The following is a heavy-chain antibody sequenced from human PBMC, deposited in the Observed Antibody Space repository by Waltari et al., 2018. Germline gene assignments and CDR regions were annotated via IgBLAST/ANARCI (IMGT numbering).Heavy chain of an antibody. CDR2: IIPIFGTA. D-gene: IGHD5-12*01. CDR1: GYRFTSYG. V-gene: IGHV1-69*06. J-gene: IGHJ3*02. CDR3: ARVMNSGYDRDAFDI. Sequence: QVHLVQSGTEVKQPGASVKVSCKASGYRFTSYGITWVRQAPGQGLEWMGRIIPIFGTANYAQKFQGRVTITADKSTSTAYMELSSLRSEDTAVYYCARVMNSGYDRDAFDIWGQGTMVTVSS.